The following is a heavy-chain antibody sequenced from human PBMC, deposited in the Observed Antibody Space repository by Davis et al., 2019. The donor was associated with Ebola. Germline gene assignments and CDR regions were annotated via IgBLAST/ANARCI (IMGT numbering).Heavy chain of an antibody. V-gene: IGHV1-18*01. CDR2: ISAYNGNT. J-gene: IGHJ4*02. CDR3: ARSAVAGSIGY. CDR1: GGTFSSYA. D-gene: IGHD6-19*01. Sequence: ASVKVSCKASGGTFSSYAISWVRQAPGQGLEWMGWISAYNGNTNYAQKLQGRVTMTTDTSTSTAYMELRSLRSDDTAVYYCARSAVAGSIGYWGQGTLVTVSS.